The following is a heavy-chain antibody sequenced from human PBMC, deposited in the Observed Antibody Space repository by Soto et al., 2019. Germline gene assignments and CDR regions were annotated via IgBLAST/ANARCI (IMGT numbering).Heavy chain of an antibody. CDR2: INPSGGST. Sequence: ASVKVSYKASGYTFTSYYMHWVRQAPGQGLEWMGIINPSGGSTSYAQKFQGRVTMTRDTSTSTVYMELSSLRSEDTAVYYCASDILTALDAFDIWGQGTMVTVSS. CDR3: ASDILTALDAFDI. V-gene: IGHV1-46*03. CDR1: GYTFTSYY. D-gene: IGHD3-9*01. J-gene: IGHJ3*02.